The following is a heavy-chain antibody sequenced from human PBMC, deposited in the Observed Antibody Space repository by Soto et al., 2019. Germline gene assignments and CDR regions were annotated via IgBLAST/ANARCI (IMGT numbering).Heavy chain of an antibody. J-gene: IGHJ5*02. D-gene: IGHD3-10*01. CDR3: AKDVGLGDLIVYWFDP. CDR2: ISYDGSNK. CDR1: RFTFNRYG. Sequence: TGGSLRLSCAASRFTFNRYGMHWVRQAPGKGLEWVAVISYDGSNKYYADSVKGRFTISRDNSKNTLYLQMNSLRVEDTAVYYCAKDVGLGDLIVYWFDPWGQGTLVTVSS. V-gene: IGHV3-30*18.